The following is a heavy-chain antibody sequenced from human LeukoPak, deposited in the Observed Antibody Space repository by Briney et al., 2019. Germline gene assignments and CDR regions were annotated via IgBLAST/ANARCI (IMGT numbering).Heavy chain of an antibody. D-gene: IGHD1-26*01. J-gene: IGHJ4*02. Sequence: GGSLRLSCAASGFTFSTYAMSWVRQAPGKGLEWVSAISGSGGSTYYADSVKGRFTISRDNSKNTLSLQMNSLRVEYTAVYYCAKDRGYTGSYLKYYFDYWGQGNLVTVSS. CDR3: AKDRGYTGSYLKYYFDY. CDR2: ISGSGGST. CDR1: GFTFSTYA. V-gene: IGHV3-23*01.